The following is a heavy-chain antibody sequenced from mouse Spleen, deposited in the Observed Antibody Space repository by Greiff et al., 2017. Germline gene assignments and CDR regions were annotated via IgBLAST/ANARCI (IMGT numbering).Heavy chain of an antibody. D-gene: IGHD4-1*01. J-gene: IGHJ2*01. CDR3: TRTGIFDY. CDR2: IRLKSDNYAT. Sequence: EVQGVESGGGLVQPGGSMKLSCVASGFTFSNYWMNWVRQSPEKGLEWVAQIRLKSDNYATHYAESVKGRFTISRDDSKSSVYLQMNNLRAEDTGIYYCTRTGIFDYWGQGTTLTVSS. CDR1: GFTFSNYW. V-gene: IGHV6-3*01.